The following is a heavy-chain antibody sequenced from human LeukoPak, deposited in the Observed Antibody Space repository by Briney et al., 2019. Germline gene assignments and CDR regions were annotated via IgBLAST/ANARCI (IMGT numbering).Heavy chain of an antibody. V-gene: IGHV4-59*01. J-gene: IGHJ4*02. CDR3: ARGGGYASPIGY. D-gene: IGHD5-12*01. CDR2: IYHSGST. CDR1: GGSISTYY. Sequence: SETLSLSCTLSGGSISTYYWSWIRQPPGPGLHRIGYIYHSGSTNYNPSLKSRVTISVDTSKNQLSLKLSSVTAADTAVYYCARGGGYASPIGYWGQGALVTVSS.